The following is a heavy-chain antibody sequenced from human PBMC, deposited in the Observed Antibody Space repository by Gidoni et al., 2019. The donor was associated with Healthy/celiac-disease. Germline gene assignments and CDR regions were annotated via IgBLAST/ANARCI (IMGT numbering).Heavy chain of an antibody. V-gene: IGHV2-26*01. CDR1: GFSLSNARMG. J-gene: IGHJ4*02. D-gene: IGHD6-13*01. Sequence: QVTLKESGPVLVKPTETLTLTCTVSGFSLSNARMGVSWIRQPPGKALEWLAHIFSNDEKSYSTSLKSRLTISKDTSKSQVVLTMTNMDPVDTATYYCARIPYSSTYFDYWGQGTLVTVSS. CDR3: ARIPYSSTYFDY. CDR2: IFSNDEK.